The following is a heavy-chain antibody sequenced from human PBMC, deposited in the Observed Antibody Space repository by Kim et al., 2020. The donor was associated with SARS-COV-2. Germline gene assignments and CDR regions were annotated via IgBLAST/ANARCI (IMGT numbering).Heavy chain of an antibody. Sequence: SETLSLTCTFSGGSISSYYWSWIRQPPGKGLEWIGYIYYSGSTKYNPSLKSRVTISLDTSKNQFSLKLSSVTAADTAVYYCTRDRLFGGWFDPWGQGALV. J-gene: IGHJ5*02. CDR2: IYYSGST. D-gene: IGHD2-15*01. V-gene: IGHV4-59*01. CDR3: TRDRLFGGWFDP. CDR1: GGSISSYY.